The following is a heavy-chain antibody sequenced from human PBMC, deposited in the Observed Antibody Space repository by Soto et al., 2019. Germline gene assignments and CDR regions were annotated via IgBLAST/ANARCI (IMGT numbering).Heavy chain of an antibody. CDR1: GYSFTDHY. V-gene: IGHV1-2*02. D-gene: IGHD2-2*02. CDR3: ARGKEIPDFWNFDL. J-gene: IGHJ2*01. Sequence: ASVKVSCKASGYSFTDHYMHWVRQAPGQGLEWMGWINPNSGGTKSTQRFQGRVTMTRDMSIGTAYMELSRLRFDDTAVYYCARGKEIPDFWNFDLWGRGTLVTVSS. CDR2: INPNSGGT.